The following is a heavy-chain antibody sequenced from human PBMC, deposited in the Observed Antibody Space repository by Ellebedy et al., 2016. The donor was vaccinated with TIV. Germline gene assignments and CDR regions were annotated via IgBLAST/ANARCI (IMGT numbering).Heavy chain of an antibody. J-gene: IGHJ6*02. CDR1: GYTFTSYY. CDR2: INPNSGGT. V-gene: IGHV1-2*02. D-gene: IGHD2-2*01. CDR3: ARDNDYYAQYYYYGMDV. Sequence: ASVKVSCKASGYTFTSYYMHWVRQAPGQGLEWMGWINPNSGGTNYAQKFQGRVTMTRDTSISTAYMELSRLRSEDTAVYYCARDNDYYAQYYYYGMDVWGQGTTVTVSS.